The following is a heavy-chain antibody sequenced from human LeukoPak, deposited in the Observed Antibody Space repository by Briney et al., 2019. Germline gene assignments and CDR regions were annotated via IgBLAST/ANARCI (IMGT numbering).Heavy chain of an antibody. Sequence: SETLSLTCTVSGGSISSYYWSWIRQPPGKGLEWIGYIYYSGSTNYNPSLKSRVTISVDTSKNQFSLKLSSVTAADTAVYYCASGHCSSTSCYTRGMVYWGQGTLVTVSS. V-gene: IGHV4-59*12. J-gene: IGHJ4*02. CDR1: GGSISSYY. CDR3: ASGHCSSTSCYTRGMVY. D-gene: IGHD2-2*02. CDR2: IYYSGST.